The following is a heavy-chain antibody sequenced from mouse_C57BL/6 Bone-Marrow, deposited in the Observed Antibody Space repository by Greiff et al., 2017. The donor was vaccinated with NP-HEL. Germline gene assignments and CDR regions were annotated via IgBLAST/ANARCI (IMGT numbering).Heavy chain of an antibody. D-gene: IGHD4-1*01. CDR1: GYTFTSYW. CDR2: IDPSDSYT. CDR3: ASSGAWFAY. Sequence: QVQLKQPGAELVKPGASVKLSCKASGYTFTSYWMQWVKQRPGQGLEWIGEIDPSDSYTNYNQKFKGKATLTVDTSSRTAYMQLSSLTSEDSAVYYCASSGAWFAYWGQGTLVTVSA. V-gene: IGHV1-50*01. J-gene: IGHJ3*01.